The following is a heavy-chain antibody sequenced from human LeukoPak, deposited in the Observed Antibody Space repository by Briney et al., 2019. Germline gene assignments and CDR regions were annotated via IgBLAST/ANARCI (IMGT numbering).Heavy chain of an antibody. CDR1: GGTFSSYA. J-gene: IGHJ6*03. CDR3: ARDRCSSTSCYVSYHYYYYMDV. Sequence: SVKVSCKASGGTFSSYAISWVRQAPAQGLEWMGGIIPIFGTANYAQKFQGRVTNTADESTSTAYMELSSLRSEDTAVYYCARDRCSSTSCYVSYHYYYYMDVWGKGTTVTVSS. D-gene: IGHD2-2*01. CDR2: IIPIFGTA. V-gene: IGHV1-69*13.